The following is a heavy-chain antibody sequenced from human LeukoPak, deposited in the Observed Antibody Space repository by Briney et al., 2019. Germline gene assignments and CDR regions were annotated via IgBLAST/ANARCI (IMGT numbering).Heavy chain of an antibody. D-gene: IGHD3-3*01. J-gene: IGHJ6*02. Sequence: PSETLSLTCTVSGGSIGSFYWNWIRQPPGKGLEWIGYIYYSGSTNYNPSLKSRVTISVDTSERQFPLKLSSVTAADTAVYYCARKPLRFYGMDVWGQGTTVTVSS. CDR2: IYYSGST. CDR3: ARKPLRFYGMDV. CDR1: GGSIGSFY. V-gene: IGHV4-59*01.